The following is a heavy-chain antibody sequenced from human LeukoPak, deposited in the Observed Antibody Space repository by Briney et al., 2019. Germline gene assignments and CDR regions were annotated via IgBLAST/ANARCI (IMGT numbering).Heavy chain of an antibody. CDR1: GGSISSYY. CDR3: ARGGYSSSWSPFDY. J-gene: IGHJ4*02. D-gene: IGHD6-13*01. V-gene: IGHV4-59*01. CDR2: IYYSGST. Sequence: SETLSLTCTVSGGSISSYYWSWIRQSPGKGLEWIGYIYYSGSTNYNPSLKSRVTISVDTSKNQFSLKLSSVTAADTAVYYCARGGYSSSWSPFDYWGQGTLVTVSS.